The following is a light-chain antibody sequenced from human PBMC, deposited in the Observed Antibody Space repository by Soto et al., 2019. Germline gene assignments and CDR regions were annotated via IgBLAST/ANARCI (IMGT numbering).Light chain of an antibody. CDR3: QQRDNWPPT. Sequence: EVLLTQSPATLSLSPGARATLSCRASQSVNSYLTWYQHKPGQAPRLLISDASNRATGIPARFSGSGSGTDFTLTISSLEPEDFAIYYCQQRDNWPPTFGPGTTVDI. V-gene: IGKV3-11*01. CDR1: QSVNSY. J-gene: IGKJ3*01. CDR2: DAS.